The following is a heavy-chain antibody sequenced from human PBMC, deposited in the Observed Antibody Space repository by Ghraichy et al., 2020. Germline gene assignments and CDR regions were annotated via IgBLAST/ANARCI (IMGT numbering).Heavy chain of an antibody. Sequence: SQTLSLTCAVYGGSFSGYYWSWIRQPPGKGLEWIGEINHSGSTNYNPSLKSRVTISVDTSKNQFSLKLSSVTAADTAVYYCARIKIGEDHYYYYGMDVWGQGTTVTVSS. D-gene: IGHD3-10*01. CDR2: INHSGST. CDR1: GGSFSGYY. CDR3: ARIKIGEDHYYYYGMDV. V-gene: IGHV4-34*01. J-gene: IGHJ6*02.